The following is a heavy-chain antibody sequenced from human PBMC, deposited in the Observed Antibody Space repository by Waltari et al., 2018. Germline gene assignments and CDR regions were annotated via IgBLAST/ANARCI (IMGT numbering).Heavy chain of an antibody. Sequence: QVQLQESGPGLVKPSETLSLTCTGSGGSISSYSWSWIRKPPGKGLEWIGYIYYSGSTNYNPSLKSRVTISVDTSKNQFSLKLSSVTAADTAVYYCATSHPSITYSSSSLLDWGQGTLVTVSS. CDR3: ATSHPSITYSSSSLLD. D-gene: IGHD6-13*01. V-gene: IGHV4-59*01. CDR1: GGSISSYS. J-gene: IGHJ4*02. CDR2: IYYSGST.